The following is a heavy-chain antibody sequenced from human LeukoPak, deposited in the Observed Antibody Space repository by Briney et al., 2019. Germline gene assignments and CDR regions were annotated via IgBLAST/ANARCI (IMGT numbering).Heavy chain of an antibody. CDR2: ISAYNGNT. J-gene: IGHJ3*02. CDR3: AHSIAARAFAFDI. CDR1: GYSFTICG. D-gene: IGHD6-6*01. Sequence: ASVKVCCNAPGYSFTICGISWVRQAPGQGLEWMGWISAYNGNTNYAQKLQGRVTMTTDTSTSTAYMELRRLRSDDTAVDYCAHSIAARAFAFDIWGQGTMVTSSS. V-gene: IGHV1-18*01.